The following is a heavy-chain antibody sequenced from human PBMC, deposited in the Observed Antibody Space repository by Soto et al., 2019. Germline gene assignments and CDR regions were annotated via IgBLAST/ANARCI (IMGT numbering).Heavy chain of an antibody. CDR1: GYTFTSSG. Sequence: ASVKVTWKASGYTFTSSGISGVRQAPGQGLEWMGWISAYNGNTNYAQKLQGRVTMTTDTSTSTAYMELRSLRSDDTAVYYCARVPITFGGVIDYYYYYMDVWG. CDR2: ISAYNGNT. V-gene: IGHV1-18*01. CDR3: ARVPITFGGVIDYYYYYMDV. D-gene: IGHD3-16*02. J-gene: IGHJ6*03.